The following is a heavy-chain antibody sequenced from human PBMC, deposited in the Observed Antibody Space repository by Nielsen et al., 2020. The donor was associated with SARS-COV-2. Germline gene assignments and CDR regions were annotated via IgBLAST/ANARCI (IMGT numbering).Heavy chain of an antibody. CDR2: INPYSGGT. CDR3: ARARATIFGLVMSYGMDV. J-gene: IGHJ6*02. CDR1: GYTFTGYY. Sequence: ASVKVSCKASGYTFTGYYMHWVRQAPGQGLEWMGRINPYSGGTNYAQKFQGTVTMTREAYISTVYMELTSDDTAVYYCARARATIFGLVMSYGMDVWGQGTTVAVSS. V-gene: IGHV1-2*06. D-gene: IGHD3/OR15-3a*01.